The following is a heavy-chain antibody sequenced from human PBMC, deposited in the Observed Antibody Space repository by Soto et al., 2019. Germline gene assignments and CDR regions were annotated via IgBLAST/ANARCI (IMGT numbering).Heavy chain of an antibody. V-gene: IGHV1-2*02. CDR2: INPSNEIT. Sequence: ASVKVSCKTSGYTFSAYYVHWARRAPGRGFQWLGWINPSNEITTFSEFFQGRITMTRDTSTNTVHMELNMLTSDDTAVYYCMRGGWFDSPIDYWGQGXQVTVYS. CDR3: MRGGWFDSPIDY. D-gene: IGHD3-10*01. CDR1: GYTFSAYY. J-gene: IGHJ4*02.